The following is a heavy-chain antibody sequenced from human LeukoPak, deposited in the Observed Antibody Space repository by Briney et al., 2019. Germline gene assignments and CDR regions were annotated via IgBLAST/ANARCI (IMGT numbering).Heavy chain of an antibody. Sequence: TSGTLSLTCAVSGVSIASYSCHWIRQPPGRGLEDLGAIGSSGNIYYNPSLRSRLTIAVDPSKNQCSLKLSSVTAADTAVYYCARFTVTMVRGVIISRNRNWFDPWGQGTLVTVSS. CDR1: GVSIASYS. CDR2: IGSSGNI. CDR3: ARFTVTMVRGVIISRNRNWFDP. V-gene: IGHV4-59*04. J-gene: IGHJ5*02. D-gene: IGHD3-10*01.